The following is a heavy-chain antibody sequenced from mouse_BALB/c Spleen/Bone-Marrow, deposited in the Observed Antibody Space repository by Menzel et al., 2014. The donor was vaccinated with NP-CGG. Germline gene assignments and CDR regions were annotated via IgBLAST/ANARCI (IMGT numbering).Heavy chain of an antibody. J-gene: IGHJ3*01. CDR3: TRQGFAC. CDR2: ILPGSGNT. Sequence: LAESGPELMKPGASVKISCKATGYTFSSYWIEWVKQRPGHGLEWIGEILPGSGNTHYNEKFKGKATFTADTSSNTAYMQLSSLTSEDSAVYYCTRQGFACWGQGTLVTVSA. CDR1: GYTFSSYW. V-gene: IGHV1-9*01.